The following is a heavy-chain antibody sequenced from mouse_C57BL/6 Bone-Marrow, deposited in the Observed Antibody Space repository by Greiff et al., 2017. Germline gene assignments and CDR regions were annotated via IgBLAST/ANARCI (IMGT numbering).Heavy chain of an antibody. CDR3: AICYCSRLYYAIDY. Sequence: QVQLQQSGPELVKPGASVKISCKASGYTFTDYYINWVKQRPGQGLEWIGWIFPGSGSTYYNEKFKGKATLIVDKSSSTTYMLLSSLTSKNSAVFFCAICYCSRLYYAIDYWGQGTSVTVSS. J-gene: IGHJ4*01. D-gene: IGHD1-1*01. CDR1: GYTFTDYY. V-gene: IGHV1-75*01. CDR2: IFPGSGST.